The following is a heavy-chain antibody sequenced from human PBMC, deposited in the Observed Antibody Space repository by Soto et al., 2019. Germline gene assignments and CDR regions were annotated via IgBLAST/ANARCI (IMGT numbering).Heavy chain of an antibody. V-gene: IGHV1-69*10. J-gene: IGHJ6*02. CDR1: GGTFSSYA. D-gene: IGHD5-18*01. CDR3: AGLRVDTAMVQHYYYYGMDV. CDR2: IIPILGIA. Sequence: ASVKVSCKASGGTFSSYAISWVRQAPGQGLEWMGGIIPILGIANYAQKFQGRVTITVDKSTSTASMELSSLRSEDTAVYTGAGLRVDTAMVQHYYYYGMDVWGQGTTVTVSS.